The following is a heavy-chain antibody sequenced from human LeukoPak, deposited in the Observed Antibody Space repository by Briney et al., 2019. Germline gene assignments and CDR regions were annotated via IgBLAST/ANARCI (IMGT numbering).Heavy chain of an antibody. Sequence: GGSLRLSCAASGFTFSSYDMDWVRQAPGKGLEWLSYITASSSTIYYADSVKGRFTISRDNAKNSLYLQMNGLRDEDTAVYYCARDYYDYGMDVWGQGTTVTVSS. CDR2: ITASSSTI. CDR1: GFTFSSYD. CDR3: ARDYYDYGMDV. V-gene: IGHV3-48*02. J-gene: IGHJ6*02. D-gene: IGHD3-22*01.